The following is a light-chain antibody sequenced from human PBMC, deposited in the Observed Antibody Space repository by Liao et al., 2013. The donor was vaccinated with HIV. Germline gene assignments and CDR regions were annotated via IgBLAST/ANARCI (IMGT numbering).Light chain of an antibody. CDR1: NIGSKS. V-gene: IGLV3-21*04. CDR3: QVWDRSSDQYV. CDR2: YDS. Sequence: SFGLTQPPSVSVAPGKTARITCGGNNIGSKSVHWYQQKPGQAPLVVIYYDSDRPSGIPERFSGSNSGNTATLTISGVEAGDEADYYCQVWDRSSDQYVFGVGTKVTVL. J-gene: IGLJ1*01.